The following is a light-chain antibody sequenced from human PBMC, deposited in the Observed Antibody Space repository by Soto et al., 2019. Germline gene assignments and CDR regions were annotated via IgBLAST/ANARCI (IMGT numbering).Light chain of an antibody. CDR3: SSYTSSSTVV. CDR1: SSDVGGYNY. CDR2: DVS. Sequence: QSALTQPASVSGSPGQSITISCTGTSSDVGGYNYVSWYQQHLGKAPKLMIYDVSYRPSGVSNRFSGSKSGNTASLTISGLQADDEADYYCSSYTSSSTVVFGGGTKLTVL. V-gene: IGLV2-14*03. J-gene: IGLJ3*02.